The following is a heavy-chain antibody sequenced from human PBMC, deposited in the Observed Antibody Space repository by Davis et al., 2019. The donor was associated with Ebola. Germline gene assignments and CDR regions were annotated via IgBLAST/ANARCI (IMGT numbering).Heavy chain of an antibody. Sequence: ASVKVSCKASGYTFTTYGITWVRQAPGQGLDWVGWISPSKGDTNYIQKLQGRVTLTTDTSTSTAYMELRSLRSDDTAVYYCARTRSDWLDYWGQGTLVTVSS. CDR1: GYTFTTYG. J-gene: IGHJ4*02. D-gene: IGHD2-21*01. CDR3: ARTRSDWLDY. CDR2: ISPSKGDT. V-gene: IGHV1-18*01.